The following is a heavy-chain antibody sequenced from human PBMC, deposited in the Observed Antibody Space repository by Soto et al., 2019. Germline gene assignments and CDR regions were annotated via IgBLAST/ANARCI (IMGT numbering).Heavy chain of an antibody. Sequence: QVQLVESGGGVVQPGRSLRLSCAASGFTFSSYDMHWVRQAPGKGLEWVAVISYDGSNKYYADSVKGRFTISRDNSKNTLHLQMNSLRAEDTAVYYCAKGPAFWSGSSHFDYWGQGTLVTVSS. CDR1: GFTFSSYD. CDR2: ISYDGSNK. CDR3: AKGPAFWSGSSHFDY. J-gene: IGHJ4*02. D-gene: IGHD3-3*01. V-gene: IGHV3-30*18.